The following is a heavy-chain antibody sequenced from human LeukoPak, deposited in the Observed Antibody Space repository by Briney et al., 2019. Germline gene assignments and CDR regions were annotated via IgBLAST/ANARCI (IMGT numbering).Heavy chain of an antibody. CDR2: IYYSGST. CDR3: SKARLRGVLDY. V-gene: IGHV4-59*06. D-gene: IGHD3-10*01. J-gene: IGHJ4*01. Sequence: PSETLSLTCTVSGGSISSYYWSWIRQPPGKSLEWIGFIYYSGSTYYNPSLQSRVTISLDKSRNQFSLNLSSMTAADTAVYYCSKARLRGVLDYWGHGTLVTVSS. CDR1: GGSISSYY.